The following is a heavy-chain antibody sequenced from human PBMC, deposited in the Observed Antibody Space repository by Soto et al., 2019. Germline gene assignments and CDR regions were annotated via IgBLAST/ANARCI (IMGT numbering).Heavy chain of an antibody. V-gene: IGHV3-9*01. D-gene: IGHD3-3*01. CDR2: ISSNSGSI. CDR1: GFTFDDYA. Sequence: EVQLVEAGGGLVQPGRSLRLSCAASGFTFDDYAMHWVRQAPGKGLEWVSGISSNSGSIGYADSLKGRFTISRDNAKNALYLQMNSLRAEDTALYYCAKAGFWSGYYSLVEYWGQGTLVTVSS. J-gene: IGHJ4*02. CDR3: AKAGFWSGYYSLVEY.